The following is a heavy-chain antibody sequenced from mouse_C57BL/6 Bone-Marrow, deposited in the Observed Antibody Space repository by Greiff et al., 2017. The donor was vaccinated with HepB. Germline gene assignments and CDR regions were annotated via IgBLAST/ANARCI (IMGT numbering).Heavy chain of an antibody. V-gene: IGHV1-76*01. CDR3: ARKWLPVYWYFDV. J-gene: IGHJ1*03. CDR2: IYPGSGNT. CDR1: GYTFTDYY. Sequence: VQLQQSGAELVRPGASVKLSCKASGYTFTDYYINWVKQRPGQGLEWIARIYPGSGNTYYNEKFKGKATLTAEKSSSTAYMQLSSLTSEDSAVYFCARKWLPVYWYFDVWGTGTTVTVSS. D-gene: IGHD2-2*01.